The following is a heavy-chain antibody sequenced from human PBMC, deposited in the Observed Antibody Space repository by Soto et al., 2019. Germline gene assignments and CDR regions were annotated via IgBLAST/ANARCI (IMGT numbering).Heavy chain of an antibody. D-gene: IGHD3-10*01. CDR1: GGTVNTYA. V-gene: IGHV1-69*19. CDR3: AREVQVHTPAFVY. CDR2: ISPMFAAA. Sequence: QVQLVQSGAEMKKPGSSVKVSCQSSGGTVNTYAMNWVRQAPGQGPEWMGDISPMFAAANYAPKFQGRVTITADESTGTSSMQLSSLTSEDTALYFCAREVQVHTPAFVYWGQGTLVTVSS. J-gene: IGHJ4*02.